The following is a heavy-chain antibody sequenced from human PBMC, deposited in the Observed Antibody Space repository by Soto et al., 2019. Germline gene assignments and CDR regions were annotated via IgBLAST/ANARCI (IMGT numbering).Heavy chain of an antibody. CDR1: GFTVSNNY. Sequence: EVQLVESGGGLIQPGGSLRLSCAVSGFTVSNNYMSWVRQAPGKGLEGVSVIYSGGYTAYGDSVKGRFTISRDNSKNTLFRKTISQGAAATAVYYCAPRAGGGGYWGQGTLVTVSS. CDR3: APRAGGGGY. D-gene: IGHD3-10*01. V-gene: IGHV3-53*01. CDR2: IYSGGYT. J-gene: IGHJ4*02.